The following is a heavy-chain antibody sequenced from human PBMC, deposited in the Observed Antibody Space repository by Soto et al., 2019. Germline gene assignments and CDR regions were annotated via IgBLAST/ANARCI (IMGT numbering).Heavy chain of an antibody. Sequence: GGSLRLSCAASGFTFSSYAMSWVRQAPGKGLEWVSAISGSGGSTYYADSVKGRFTISRDNSKNTLYLQMNSLRAEDTAVYYCAKVDIVVVVAATCLDYWGQGTLVTVS. V-gene: IGHV3-23*01. J-gene: IGHJ4*02. CDR3: AKVDIVVVVAATCLDY. D-gene: IGHD2-15*01. CDR1: GFTFSSYA. CDR2: ISGSGGST.